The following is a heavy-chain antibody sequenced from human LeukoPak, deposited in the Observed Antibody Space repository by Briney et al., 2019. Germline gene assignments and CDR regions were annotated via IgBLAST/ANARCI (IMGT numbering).Heavy chain of an antibody. J-gene: IGHJ5*02. CDR3: AKDRDSPGFNLFDP. V-gene: IGHV3-23*01. CDR1: GFTFSSYA. CDR2: INGRGDNT. Sequence: GGSLRLSCAASGFTFSSYAMNWVRQAPGKGLEWVSAINGRGDNTYYADSVKGRFTISRDNSKSTLFLQMNSLRAEDTAIYYCAKDRDSPGFNLFDPWGQGTLATVSS. D-gene: IGHD3-3*01.